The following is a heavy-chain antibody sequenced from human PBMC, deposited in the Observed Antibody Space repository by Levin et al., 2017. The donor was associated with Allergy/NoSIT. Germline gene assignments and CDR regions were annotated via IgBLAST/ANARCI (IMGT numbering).Heavy chain of an antibody. J-gene: IGHJ4*02. CDR3: ARLTYYYDSSGYPYRGAFDY. D-gene: IGHD3-22*01. Sequence: SVKVSCKASGGTFSSYAISWVRQAPGQGLEWMGGIIPIFGTANYAQKFQGRVTITADESTSTAYMELSSLRSEDTAVYYCARLTYYYDSSGYPYRGAFDYWGQGTLVTVSS. V-gene: IGHV1-69*13. CDR1: GGTFSSYA. CDR2: IIPIFGTA.